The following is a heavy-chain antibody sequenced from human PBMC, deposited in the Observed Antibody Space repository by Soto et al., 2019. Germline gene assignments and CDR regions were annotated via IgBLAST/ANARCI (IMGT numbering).Heavy chain of an antibody. V-gene: IGHV4-61*01. CDR3: ARSKSGSPRYYYYGMDV. Sequence: SETLSLTCTVSGGSVSSGSYYWSWIRQPPGKGLEWIGYIYYSGSTNYNPSLKSRVTISVDTSMNQFSLKLSSVTAADTAVYYCARSKSGSPRYYYYGMDVWGQGTTVTVSS. CDR1: GGSVSSGSYY. CDR2: IYYSGST. D-gene: IGHD3-3*01. J-gene: IGHJ6*02.